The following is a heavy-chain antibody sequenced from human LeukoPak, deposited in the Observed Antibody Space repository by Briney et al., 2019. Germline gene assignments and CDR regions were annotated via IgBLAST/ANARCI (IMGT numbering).Heavy chain of an antibody. D-gene: IGHD3-22*01. CDR1: GYTFTSYG. CDR3: ARVWASLIEDS. J-gene: IGHJ4*02. Sequence: ASVKVSCKASGYTFTSYGISWVRQAPGQGLEWMGWIFPYNGNTNYAQMFQGRVTMTTDTSTNTVYMELRRLRSDDTAMYSCARVWASLIEDSWGQGTLVTVSS. V-gene: IGHV1-18*01. CDR2: IFPYNGNT.